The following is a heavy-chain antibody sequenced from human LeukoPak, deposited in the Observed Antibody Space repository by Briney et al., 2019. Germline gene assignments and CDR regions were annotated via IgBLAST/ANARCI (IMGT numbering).Heavy chain of an antibody. CDR2: INPYSGGT. Sequence: GASVKVSCKASGSNRVASHLHWVRQAPGQGLEWMGRINPYSGGTNFAQKFQGWVTMTRDTSISTAYMELSRLRSDDTAVYYCAREATVTDYYYYGMDVWGQGTTVTVSS. CDR1: GSNRVASH. D-gene: IGHD4-17*01. V-gene: IGHV1-2*04. J-gene: IGHJ6*02. CDR3: AREATVTDYYYYGMDV.